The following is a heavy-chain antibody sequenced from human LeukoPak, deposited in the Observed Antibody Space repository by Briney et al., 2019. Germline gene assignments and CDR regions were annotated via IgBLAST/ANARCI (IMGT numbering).Heavy chain of an antibody. CDR1: GFTFSDYY. CDR2: NSSSGSTI. Sequence: GGSLRLSCAASGFTFSDYYMSWIRQAPGKGLEWVSYNSSSGSTIYYADSVKGRFTISRDNAKNSLYLQMNSLRAEDTAVYYCARDKDDYGSGNHWFDPWGQGTLVTVSS. D-gene: IGHD3-10*01. J-gene: IGHJ5*02. V-gene: IGHV3-11*01. CDR3: ARDKDDYGSGNHWFDP.